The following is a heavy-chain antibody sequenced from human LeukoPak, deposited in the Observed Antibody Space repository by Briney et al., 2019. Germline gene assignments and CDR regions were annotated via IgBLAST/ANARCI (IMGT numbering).Heavy chain of an antibody. J-gene: IGHJ5*02. Sequence: ASVKASCKASGYTFTSYYMHWVRQAPGQGLEWMGIINPSGGSTSYAQKFQGRVTMTRDTSTSTVYMELSSLRSEDTAVYYCARDKAAARITNWFDPWGQGTLVTVSS. CDR1: GYTFTSYY. CDR3: ARDKAAARITNWFDP. V-gene: IGHV1-46*01. CDR2: INPSGGST. D-gene: IGHD6-13*01.